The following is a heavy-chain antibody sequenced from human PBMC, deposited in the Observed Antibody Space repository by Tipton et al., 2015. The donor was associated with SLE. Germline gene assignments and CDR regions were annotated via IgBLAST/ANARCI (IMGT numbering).Heavy chain of an antibody. J-gene: IGHJ3*02. CDR1: DGSISSYY. CDR3: ARHISPLGAFDI. Sequence: LRLSCTVSDGSISSYYWSWIRQPPGKGLEWIGYIYYSGSTNYNPSLKSRVTISVDTSKNQFSLKLSSVTAADTAVYYCARHISPLGAFDIWGQGTMVTVSS. CDR2: IYYSGST. V-gene: IGHV4-59*08. D-gene: IGHD7-27*01.